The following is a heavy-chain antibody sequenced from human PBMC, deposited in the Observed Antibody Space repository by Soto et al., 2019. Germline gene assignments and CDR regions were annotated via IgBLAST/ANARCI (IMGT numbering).Heavy chain of an antibody. V-gene: IGHV3-49*03. Sequence: GGSLRLSCTASGFTFGDYAMSWFRQAPGKGLEWVGFIRSKAYGGTTEYAASVKGRFTISRDDSKSIAYLQMNSLKTEDTAVYYCTRDEKGYYYYYYMDVWGKGTTVTVSS. CDR2: IRSKAYGGTT. J-gene: IGHJ6*03. CDR3: TRDEKGYYYYYYMDV. CDR1: GFTFGDYA.